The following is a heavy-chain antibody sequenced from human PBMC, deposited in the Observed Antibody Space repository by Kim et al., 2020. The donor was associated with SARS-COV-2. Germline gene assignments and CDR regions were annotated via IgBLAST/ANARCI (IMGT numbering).Heavy chain of an antibody. CDR1: GVSITSTTYY. J-gene: IGHJ2*01. CDR2: IYYSGSA. CDR3: ARHVRNWYFDL. Sequence: SETLSLTCTVSGVSITSTTYYWAWIRQPPGKGLECIGNIYYSGSAYYNPSLKSRVTISVDTSKNQFSLKLNSVTAADTAVYYCARHVRNWYFDLWGRDTLVTVSS. V-gene: IGHV4-39*01.